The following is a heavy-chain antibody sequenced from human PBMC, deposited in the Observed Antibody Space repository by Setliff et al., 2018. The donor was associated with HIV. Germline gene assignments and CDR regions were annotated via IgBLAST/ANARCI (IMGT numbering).Heavy chain of an antibody. CDR1: GFSFSSYW. Sequence: GGSLRLSCAASGFSFSSYWMSWVRQAPGKGLEWVANIKPDGSERYYVDSVKGRFTISRDNAKNSLYPQMSSLRAEDTAVYYCAREIGDSGWFMMFDYWGQGTLVTVSS. V-gene: IGHV3-7*01. D-gene: IGHD6-13*01. CDR2: IKPDGSER. CDR3: AREIGDSGWFMMFDY. J-gene: IGHJ4*02.